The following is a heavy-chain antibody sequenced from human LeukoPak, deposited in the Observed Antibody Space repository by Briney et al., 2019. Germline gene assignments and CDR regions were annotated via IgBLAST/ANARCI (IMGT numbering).Heavy chain of an antibody. J-gene: IGHJ6*02. D-gene: IGHD6-19*01. V-gene: IGHV1-69*04. Sequence: SVKVSCTASGGTFSSYAISWVRQAPGQGLEWMGRIIPILGIANYAQKFQGRVTITADKSTSTAYMELSSLRSEDTAVYYCAAEPQWLGDYYYGMDVWGQGTTVTVSS. CDR1: GGTFSSYA. CDR2: IIPILGIA. CDR3: AAEPQWLGDYYYGMDV.